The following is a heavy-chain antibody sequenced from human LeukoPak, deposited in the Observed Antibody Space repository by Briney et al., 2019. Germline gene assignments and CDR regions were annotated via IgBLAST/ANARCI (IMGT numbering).Heavy chain of an antibody. V-gene: IGHV3-21*01. CDR2: ISSSSSYI. Sequence: GGSLRLSCAASGFTFSSYSMNWVRQAPGKGLEWVSSISSSSSYIYYADSVKGRFTISRDNAKNLLYLQMNSLRAEDTAVYYCATYYYDSSGYYTNHFDYWGQGTLVTVSS. CDR1: GFTFSSYS. D-gene: IGHD3-22*01. CDR3: ATYYYDSSGYYTNHFDY. J-gene: IGHJ4*02.